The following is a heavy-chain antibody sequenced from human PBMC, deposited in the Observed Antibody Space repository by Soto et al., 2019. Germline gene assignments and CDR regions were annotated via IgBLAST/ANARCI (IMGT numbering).Heavy chain of an antibody. Sequence: EVQLVESGGGLVQPGRSLRLSCAVSGFTFDDDAIHWVRQAPGKGLEWVSGISWNSGSIGYADSVKGRFTISRDNAKNSLYLQMNSLRAEDTALYYCAKGPEWLGSFDYWGQGTLVTVSS. CDR2: ISWNSGSI. CDR1: GFTFDDDA. V-gene: IGHV3-9*01. J-gene: IGHJ4*02. D-gene: IGHD6-19*01. CDR3: AKGPEWLGSFDY.